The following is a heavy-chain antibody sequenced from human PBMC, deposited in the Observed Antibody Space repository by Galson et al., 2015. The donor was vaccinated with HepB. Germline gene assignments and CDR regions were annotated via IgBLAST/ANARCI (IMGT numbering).Heavy chain of an antibody. CDR3: AKVRVTSWYYFDY. CDR2: ISGSGGST. V-gene: IGHV3-23*01. Sequence: SLRLSCAASGFTFSNYAMSWVRQAPGKGLEWVSTISGSGGSTNYADSVQGRFTISRDNSKNTLSLQMNSLRAEDTALYYCAKVRVTSWYYFDYWCQGTLVAVSS. CDR1: GFTFSNYA. J-gene: IGHJ4*02. D-gene: IGHD2-2*01.